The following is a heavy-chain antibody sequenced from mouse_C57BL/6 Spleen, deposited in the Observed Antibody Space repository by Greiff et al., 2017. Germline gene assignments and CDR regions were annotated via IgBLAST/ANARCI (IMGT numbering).Heavy chain of an antibody. CDR3: ARFFYDGSSYYYAMDY. CDR2: ISSGGSYT. CDR1: GFTFSSYG. J-gene: IGHJ4*01. V-gene: IGHV5-6*01. Sequence: EVKLVESGGDLVKPGGSLKLSCAASGFTFSSYGMSWVRQTPDKRLEWVATISSGGSYTYYPDSVKGRFTISRDTAKNTRYLQMSSLKSEDTAMYDCARFFYDGSSYYYAMDYWGQGTSVTVSS. D-gene: IGHD1-1*01.